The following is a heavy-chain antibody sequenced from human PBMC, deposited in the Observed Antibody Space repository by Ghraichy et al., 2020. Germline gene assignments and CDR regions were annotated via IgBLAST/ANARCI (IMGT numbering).Heavy chain of an antibody. D-gene: IGHD5/OR15-5a*01. CDR2: VSPSGST. CDR3: ARDSTIILGWYFDL. Sequence: ESLNISCTVSGGSIDHYYWSWIRQSAGKGLEWIGRVSPSGSTNYNPSLKSRVTMSLDTSKNQFSLRLSSATAADTAVYFCARDSTIILGWYFDLWGRGTLVTASS. CDR1: GGSIDHYY. J-gene: IGHJ2*01. V-gene: IGHV4-4*07.